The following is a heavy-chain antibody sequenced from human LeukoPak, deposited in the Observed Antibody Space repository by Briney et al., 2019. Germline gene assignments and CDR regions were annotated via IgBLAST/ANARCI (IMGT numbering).Heavy chain of an antibody. CDR3: ARSSLMVGATLFDY. D-gene: IGHD1-26*01. J-gene: IGHJ4*02. CDR1: GFTFSSYA. Sequence: GGSLRLSCAASGFTFSSYAMSWVRQAPGKGLEWVSAISGSGGSTYYAHSVKGRFTISRDNSKNTLYLQMNSLRAEDTAVYYCARSSLMVGATLFDYWGQGTLVTVSS. CDR2: ISGSGGST. V-gene: IGHV3-23*01.